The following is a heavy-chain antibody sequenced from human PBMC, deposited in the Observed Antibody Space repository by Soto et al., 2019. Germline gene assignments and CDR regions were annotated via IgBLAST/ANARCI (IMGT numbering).Heavy chain of an antibody. D-gene: IGHD2-8*01. CDR1: GFTFSSYW. V-gene: IGHV3-74*01. CDR3: ARGVRLNWYFDL. CDR2: INSDGSST. J-gene: IGHJ2*01. Sequence: EVQLVESGGGLVQPGGSLRLSCAASGFTFSSYWMHWVRQAPWKGLVWVSRINSDGSSTSYADSVKGRFTISRDNAKNTLYLQMNSLGAEDTAVYYCARGVRLNWYFDLWGRGTLVTVSS.